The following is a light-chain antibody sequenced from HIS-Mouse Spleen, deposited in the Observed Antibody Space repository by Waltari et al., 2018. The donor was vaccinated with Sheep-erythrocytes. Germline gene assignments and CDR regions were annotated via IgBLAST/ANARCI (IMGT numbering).Light chain of an antibody. CDR1: RSDVGGYNY. Sequence: QSALTQPASVSGSPGQSITISCTGTRSDVGGYNYVSWYQQHPGKAPKLMIYDVSKRPSGVPDRFSGSKSGNTASLTISGLQAEDEADYYCCSYAGSYNHVFATGTKVTVL. J-gene: IGLJ1*01. CDR3: CSYAGSYNHV. CDR2: DVS. V-gene: IGLV2-11*01.